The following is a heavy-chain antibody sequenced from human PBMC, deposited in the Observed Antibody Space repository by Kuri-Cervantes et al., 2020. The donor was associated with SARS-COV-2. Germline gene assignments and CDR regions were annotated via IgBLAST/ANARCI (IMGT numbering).Heavy chain of an antibody. CDR1: GYTFTSHT. V-gene: IGHV1-18*01. J-gene: IGHJ6*02. D-gene: IGHD3-10*01. CDR2: ISAYNGNT. Sequence: ASVKVSCKASGYTFTSHTFSWVRQAPGQGLEWMGWISAYNGNTYYRQKFQGRVTMTTDTSTTTAYMELRSLRSDDTAVYYCAREGHYFDSGSRLRYSYFGMDVWGQGTMVTVSS. CDR3: AREGHYFDSGSRLRYSYFGMDV.